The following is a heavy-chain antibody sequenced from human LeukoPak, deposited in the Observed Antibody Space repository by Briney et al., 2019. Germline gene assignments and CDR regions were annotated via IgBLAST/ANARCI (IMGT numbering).Heavy chain of an antibody. CDR1: GYTLTELS. J-gene: IGHJ4*02. V-gene: IGHV1-24*01. D-gene: IGHD1-26*01. CDR2: FDPEDGET. CDR3: ATDLRYSGSLLIALLGVY. Sequence: ASVKVSCKVSGYTLTELSMHWVRQAPGKGLEWMGGFDPEDGETIYAQKFQGRVTMTEDTSTDTAYMELSSLRSEDTAVYYCATDLRYSGSLLIALLGVYWGQGTLVTVSS.